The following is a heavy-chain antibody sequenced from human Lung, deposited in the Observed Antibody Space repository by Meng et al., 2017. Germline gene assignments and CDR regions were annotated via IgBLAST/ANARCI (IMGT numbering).Heavy chain of an antibody. CDR1: GGSFSDYY. CDR3: ARGPTTMAHDFDY. J-gene: IGHJ4*02. D-gene: IGHD4-11*01. CDR2: INHSGST. Sequence: QGQLRRWGAGLLMPSETLALTCVVSGGSFSDYYWSWIRQPPGKGLEWIGEINHSGSTNYNPSRESRATISVDTSQNNLSLKLSSVTAADSAVYYCARGPTTMAHDFDYWGQGTLVTVSS. V-gene: IGHV4-34*01.